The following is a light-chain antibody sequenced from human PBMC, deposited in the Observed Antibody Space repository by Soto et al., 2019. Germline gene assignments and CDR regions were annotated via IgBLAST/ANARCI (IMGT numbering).Light chain of an antibody. CDR2: YSN. Sequence: SVLTQPPSASGTAGQLVTISCSGGDSNIGSNSVYWYQQLPRMAPKLLIYYSNKRPSGVPDRFSGSRSGTSASLAIVGLRSEDEAIYYCAAWDASLSACVFGNGTKVTVL. CDR1: DSNIGSNS. J-gene: IGLJ1*01. CDR3: AAWDASLSACV. V-gene: IGLV1-47*02.